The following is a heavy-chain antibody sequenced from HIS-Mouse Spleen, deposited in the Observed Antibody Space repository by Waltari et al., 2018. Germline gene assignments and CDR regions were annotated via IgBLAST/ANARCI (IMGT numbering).Heavy chain of an antibody. CDR3: AREIPYSSSWYDWYFDL. J-gene: IGHJ2*01. V-gene: IGHV4-39*07. D-gene: IGHD6-13*01. Sequence: QLQLQESGPGLVKPSETLSLTCTVSGGSISSSSYYWGWLRQPPGKGLEWIGSIYYSGSTYYNPSRKSRVTISVDTSKSQFSLKLSSVTAADTAVYYCAREIPYSSSWYDWYFDLWGRGTLVTVSS. CDR2: IYYSGST. CDR1: GGSISSSSYY.